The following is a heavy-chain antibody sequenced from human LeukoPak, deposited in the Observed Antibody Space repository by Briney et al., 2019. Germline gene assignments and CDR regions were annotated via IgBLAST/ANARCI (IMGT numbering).Heavy chain of an antibody. V-gene: IGHV4-39*01. J-gene: IGHJ4*02. D-gene: IGHD4-17*01. Sequence: PSETLSLSCTVSGGSISSSSYYWGWIRQPPGKGLEWIGSIYYSGSTYYNPSLKSRVTISVDTSKNQFSLKLSSVTAADTAVYYCARTNGDLYFDYWGQGTLVTVSS. CDR3: ARTNGDLYFDY. CDR1: GGSISSSSYY. CDR2: IYYSGST.